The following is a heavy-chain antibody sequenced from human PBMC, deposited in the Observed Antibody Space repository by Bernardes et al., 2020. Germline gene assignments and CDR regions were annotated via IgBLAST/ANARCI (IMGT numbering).Heavy chain of an antibody. CDR2: ISGSGGST. D-gene: IGHD4-17*01. V-gene: IGHV3-23*01. Sequence: GGSLRLSCAASGFTFSSYAMSWVRQAPGKGLEWVSAISGSGGSTYYADSVKGRFTISRDNSKNTLYLQMNSLRAEDTAVYYCAKFLIEGLTVTTFDYWGQGTLVTVSS. J-gene: IGHJ4*02. CDR1: GFTFSSYA. CDR3: AKFLIEGLTVTTFDY.